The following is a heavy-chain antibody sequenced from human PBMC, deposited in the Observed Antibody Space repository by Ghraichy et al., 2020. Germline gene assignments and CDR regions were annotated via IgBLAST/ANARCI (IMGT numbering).Heavy chain of an antibody. V-gene: IGHV1-18*01. Sequence: ASVKVSCKASGYTFTSYGISWVRQAPGQGLEWMGWISAYNGNTNYAQKLQGRVTMTTDTSTSTAYMELRSLRSDDTAVYYCARDYGDYVSYPPADYWGQGTLVTVSS. CDR2: ISAYNGNT. CDR1: GYTFTSYG. CDR3: ARDYGDYVSYPPADY. J-gene: IGHJ4*02. D-gene: IGHD4-17*01.